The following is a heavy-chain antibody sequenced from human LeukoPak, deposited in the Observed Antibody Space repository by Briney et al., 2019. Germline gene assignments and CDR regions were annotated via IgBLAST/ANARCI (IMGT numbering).Heavy chain of an antibody. J-gene: IGHJ4*02. Sequence: GRSLRLSCAASGFTFDDYAMHWVRQAPGKGLEWVLGISWNSGSIGYADSVKGRFTISRDNAKNSLYLQMNSLRAEDTALYYCAKGLATAGGVDYFDYWGQGTLVTVSS. V-gene: IGHV3-9*01. CDR3: AKGLATAGGVDYFDY. D-gene: IGHD2-21*02. CDR1: GFTFDDYA. CDR2: ISWNSGSI.